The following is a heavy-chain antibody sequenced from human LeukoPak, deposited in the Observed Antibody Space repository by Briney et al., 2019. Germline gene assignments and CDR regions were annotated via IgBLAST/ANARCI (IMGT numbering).Heavy chain of an antibody. CDR2: INTNTGNP. D-gene: IGHD3-22*01. CDR3: ARAQGMIWSVYYYYMDV. V-gene: IGHV7-4-1*02. CDR1: GYTFTSYA. Sequence: ASVKVSRKASGYTFTSYAMNWVRQAPGQGLEWMGWINTNTGNPTYAQGFTGRFVFSLDTSVSTAYLQVSSLKAEDTAVYYCARAQGMIWSVYYYYMDVWGKGTTVTVSS. J-gene: IGHJ6*03.